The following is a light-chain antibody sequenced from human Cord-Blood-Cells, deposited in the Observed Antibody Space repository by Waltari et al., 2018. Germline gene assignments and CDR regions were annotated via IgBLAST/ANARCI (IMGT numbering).Light chain of an antibody. J-gene: IGLJ1*01. Sequence: QSALTQPASVSGPPGQSLTISCTGTSTDVGRYNLVSWYQQHPGKAPKLMIYEGSKRPSGVSNRFSGSKSGNTASLTISGLQAEDEADYYCCSYAGSSTYVFGTGTKVTVL. V-gene: IGLV2-23*01. CDR3: CSYAGSSTYV. CDR2: EGS. CDR1: STDVGRYNL.